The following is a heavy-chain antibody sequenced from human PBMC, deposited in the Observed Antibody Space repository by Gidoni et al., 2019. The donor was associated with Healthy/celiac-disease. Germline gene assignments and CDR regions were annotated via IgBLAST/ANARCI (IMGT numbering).Heavy chain of an antibody. CDR3: AADFHDYSNYESSFYYYYGMDV. Sequence: QMQLVQSGPEVKKPGTSVKVSCKASGFTFTSSAMQWVRQDRGQRLEWIGWIVVGSGNTNYAQKFQERVTITRDMSTSTAYMELSSLRSEDTAVYYCAADFHDYSNYESSFYYYYGMDVWGQGTTVTVSS. J-gene: IGHJ6*02. CDR2: IVVGSGNT. CDR1: GFTFTSSA. D-gene: IGHD4-4*01. V-gene: IGHV1-58*02.